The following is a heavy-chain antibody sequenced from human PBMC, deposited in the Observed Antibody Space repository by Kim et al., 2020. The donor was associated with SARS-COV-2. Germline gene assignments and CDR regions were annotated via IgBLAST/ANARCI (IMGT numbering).Heavy chain of an antibody. CDR3: ARHDYGNNWFDP. J-gene: IGHJ5*02. Sequence: SETLSLTCTVSGGSISSSSYYWAWIRQPPGKGLEWIGSIYYRGSTDYNPSLKSRVTISVDTSKDQFSLKLSSVTAADTAVYYCARHDYGNNWFDPWGQGTLVTVSS. D-gene: IGHD4-17*01. V-gene: IGHV4-39*01. CDR1: GGSISSSSYY. CDR2: IYYRGST.